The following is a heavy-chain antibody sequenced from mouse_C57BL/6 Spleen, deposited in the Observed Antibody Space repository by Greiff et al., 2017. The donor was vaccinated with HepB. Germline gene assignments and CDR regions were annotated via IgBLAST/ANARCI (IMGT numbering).Heavy chain of an antibody. V-gene: IGHV1-42*01. CDR3: ARSGLTGRYFDG. CDR1: GYSFTGYY. CDR2: INPSTGGT. J-gene: IGHJ1*03. D-gene: IGHD4-1*01. Sequence: VQLKQSGPELVKPGASVKISCKASGYSFTGYYMNWVKQSPEKSLEWIGEINPSTGGTTYNQKFKAKATLTVDKSSSTAYMQLKSLTSEDSAVYYCARSGLTGRYFDGWGTGTTVTVSS.